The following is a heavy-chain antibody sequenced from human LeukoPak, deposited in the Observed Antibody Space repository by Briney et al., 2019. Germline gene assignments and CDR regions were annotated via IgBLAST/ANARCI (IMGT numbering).Heavy chain of an antibody. V-gene: IGHV3-7*01. D-gene: IGHD2-2*01. J-gene: IGHJ4*02. Sequence: GGSLRLSCAASRFTFSHSWMSWVRQAPGKGLEWVASIKPDGSEKYYVDSVKGRFAISRDNAKNSLYLQMNSLIADDTAIYYCARVGSTSRAPNSWGQGTLVTVSS. CDR2: IKPDGSEK. CDR1: RFTFSHSW. CDR3: ARVGSTSRAPNS.